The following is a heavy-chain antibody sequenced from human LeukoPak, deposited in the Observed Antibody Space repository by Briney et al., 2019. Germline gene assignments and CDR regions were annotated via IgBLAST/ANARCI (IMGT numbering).Heavy chain of an antibody. CDR3: ARARESSGYYPFDY. J-gene: IGHJ4*02. D-gene: IGHD3-22*01. CDR2: IYYSGSA. CDR1: GGSISSYY. Sequence: KTSETLSLTCTVSGGSISSYYWSWIRQPPGKGLEWIGYIYYSGSANYNPSLKSRVTISVDTSKNQFSLKLSSVTAADTAVYYCARARESSGYYPFDYWGQGTLVTVSS. V-gene: IGHV4-59*01.